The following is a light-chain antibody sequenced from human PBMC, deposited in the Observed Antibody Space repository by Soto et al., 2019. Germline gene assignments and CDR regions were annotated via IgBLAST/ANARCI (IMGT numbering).Light chain of an antibody. V-gene: IGLV3-21*02. J-gene: IGLJ2*01. CDR2: DDS. CDR1: NIGSKS. Sequence: SYELTQPPSVSVAPGQTARITCGGTNIGSKSVHWYQQKPGQAPVLVVYDDSDRPSGIPERFSGSNSGNTATLTISRVEAVDDADDYCQLWDSSSDHQGVFGGGTKLTVL. CDR3: QLWDSSSDHQGV.